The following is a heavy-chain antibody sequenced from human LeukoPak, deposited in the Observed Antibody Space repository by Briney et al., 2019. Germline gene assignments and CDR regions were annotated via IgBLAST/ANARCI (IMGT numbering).Heavy chain of an antibody. CDR3: ARDGFGELWVGMDV. CDR1: GFTFSTYW. V-gene: IGHV3-74*01. J-gene: IGHJ6*02. CDR2: INTDENII. Sequence: GGSLRLSCTASGFTFSTYWMHWVRQAPGKGLVWVPRINTDENIITYADSVKGRFTISRDNAKNTLYLQMNSLRAEDTAVYYCARDGFGELWVGMDVWGQGTTVTVSS. D-gene: IGHD3-10*01.